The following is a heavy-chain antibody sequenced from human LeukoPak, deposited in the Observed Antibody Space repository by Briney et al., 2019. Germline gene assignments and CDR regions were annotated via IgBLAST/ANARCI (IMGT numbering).Heavy chain of an antibody. Sequence: PGGSLRLSCAASGFTFSSYGMHWVRQAPGKGLEWVAFIRCDGSNKYYAGLVKGRFTISRDNAKNTLYLQMNSLTPEDTAVYYCAKERCSSTSCYTPEYFQHWGQGTLVTVSS. CDR2: IRCDGSNK. CDR3: AKERCSSTSCYTPEYFQH. J-gene: IGHJ1*01. D-gene: IGHD2-2*02. V-gene: IGHV3-30*02. CDR1: GFTFSSYG.